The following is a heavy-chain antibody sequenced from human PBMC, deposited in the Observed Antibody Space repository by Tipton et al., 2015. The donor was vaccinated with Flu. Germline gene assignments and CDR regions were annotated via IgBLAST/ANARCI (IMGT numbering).Heavy chain of an antibody. CDR3: AREIRYSDWTLDYYGMDV. J-gene: IGHJ6*02. D-gene: IGHD1-1*01. CDR2: IYRGGST. CDR1: GFNVSPNY. Sequence: SLRLSCAASGFNVSPNYISWVRQAPGKGLEWVSTIYRGGSTYYADSVRGRFSISRDNSNNTVYLQLNSLRAEDTAVYFCAREIRYSDWTLDYYGMDVWGQGTTVTASS. V-gene: IGHV3-53*01.